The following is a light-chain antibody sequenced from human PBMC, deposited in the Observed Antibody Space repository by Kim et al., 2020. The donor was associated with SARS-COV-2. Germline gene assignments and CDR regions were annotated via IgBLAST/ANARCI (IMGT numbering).Light chain of an antibody. Sequence: SYELTQPPSVSVATGKTARITCGGNNVGSKAVNWYHQKSGQAPVLLVHSDRDRPSGIPERFSGSNSGNMATLTISGVEAGDEADYFCQVWDSGSDHWVFGGGTQLTVL. CDR1: NVGSKA. V-gene: IGLV3-21*04. J-gene: IGLJ3*02. CDR2: SDR. CDR3: QVWDSGSDHWV.